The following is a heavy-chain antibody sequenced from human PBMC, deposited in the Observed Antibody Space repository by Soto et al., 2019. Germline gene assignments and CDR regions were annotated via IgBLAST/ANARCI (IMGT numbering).Heavy chain of an antibody. D-gene: IGHD4-17*01. CDR1: GFTFSSYA. V-gene: IGHV3-30-3*01. J-gene: IGHJ6*02. CDR2: ISYDGSNK. Sequence: QVRLVESGGGVVQPGRSLRLSCAASGFTFSSYAMHWVRQAPGKGLEWVAVISYDGSNKYYADSVKGRFTISRDNSKNTLYLQMNSLRAEDTAVYYCARDAPGETPDYYYYGMDVWGQGTTVTVSS. CDR3: ARDAPGETPDYYYYGMDV.